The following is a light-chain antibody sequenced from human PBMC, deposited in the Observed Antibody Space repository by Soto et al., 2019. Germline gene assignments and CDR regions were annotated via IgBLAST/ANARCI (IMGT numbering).Light chain of an antibody. CDR1: ESIYSW. Sequence: IQMTQSPSTLSASVGDTVTITCRASESIYSWLAWYKQIPGKPPHLLIYKTSTLQGGVPPRFSGSGSGAEYTLPISSLQPDDFATYFCKEYNTSARTFDQGT. J-gene: IGKJ1*01. CDR2: KTS. CDR3: KEYNTSART. V-gene: IGKV1-5*03.